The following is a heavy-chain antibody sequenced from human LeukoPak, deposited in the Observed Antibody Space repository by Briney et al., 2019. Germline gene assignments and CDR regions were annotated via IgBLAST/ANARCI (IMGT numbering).Heavy chain of an antibody. CDR3: AKDQLPENDFDY. Sequence: PGGSLRLSCAASGFTFSSYAMSWVRQAPGKGLEWVSAISGSGGSTYYADSVKGRFTISRDNSKNTLYLQMNSLKAEDTAVYYCAKDQLPENDFDYWGQGTLVTVSS. CDR2: ISGSGGST. V-gene: IGHV3-23*01. D-gene: IGHD3-10*01. CDR1: GFTFSSYA. J-gene: IGHJ4*02.